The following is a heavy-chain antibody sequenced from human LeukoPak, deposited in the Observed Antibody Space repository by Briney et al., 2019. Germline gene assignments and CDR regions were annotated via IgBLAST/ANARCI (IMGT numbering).Heavy chain of an antibody. D-gene: IGHD6-19*01. CDR1: GGSISGYY. Sequence: SETLSLICTVSGGSISGYYWSWIRQPPGKGLEWIGYIYYSGSTNYNPSLKSRVTISVDTSKNQFSLKLSSVTAADTAVYYCARMYSSGWYPKAYYFDYWGQGTLVTVSS. V-gene: IGHV4-59*01. CDR2: IYYSGST. CDR3: ARMYSSGWYPKAYYFDY. J-gene: IGHJ4*02.